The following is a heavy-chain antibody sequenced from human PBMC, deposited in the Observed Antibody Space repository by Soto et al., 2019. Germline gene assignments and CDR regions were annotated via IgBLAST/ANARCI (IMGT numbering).Heavy chain of an antibody. CDR3: VRDRGTVLASPVILNTPNWCDP. CDR2: ISAYNGDT. CDR1: GYTFTNYG. J-gene: IGHJ5*02. D-gene: IGHD3-9*01. Sequence: QVQLVQSGAEMKKPGASVKVSCNASGYTFTNYGISWVRQAPGQGLECMGWISAYNGDTKYAENLRGRVTMPTDTSTSPAYMELRSLRSDGTAVYYCVRDRGTVLASPVILNTPNWCDPWGKGTLVTVSS. V-gene: IGHV1-18*01.